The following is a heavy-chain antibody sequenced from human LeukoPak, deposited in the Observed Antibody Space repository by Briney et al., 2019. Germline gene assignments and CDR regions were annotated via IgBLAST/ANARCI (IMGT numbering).Heavy chain of an antibody. Sequence: GGSLRLSCAASGFTFSNYAMSWVRQALGKGLEWVSAISGSGDSTYYADSVEGRFTISRDNAKNSLYLQMNSLRAEDTALYYCAKATRGAFDYWGQGTLVTVSS. D-gene: IGHD5-12*01. CDR2: ISGSGDST. CDR3: AKATRGAFDY. V-gene: IGHV3-23*01. CDR1: GFTFSNYA. J-gene: IGHJ4*02.